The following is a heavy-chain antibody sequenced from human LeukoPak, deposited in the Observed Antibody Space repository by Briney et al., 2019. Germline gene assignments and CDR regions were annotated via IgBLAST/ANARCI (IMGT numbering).Heavy chain of an antibody. V-gene: IGHV3-21*01. D-gene: IGHD3-9*01. CDR3: ARDSDWDDAFDI. CDR2: ISSSSSYI. Sequence: EPGGSLRLSCAASGFTFSSYSMNWVRQAPGKGLEWVSPISSSSSYIYYADSVKGRFTIYRDNAKNSLYLQMNSLGAEDTAVYYCARDSDWDDAFDIWGQGTMVTVSS. CDR1: GFTFSSYS. J-gene: IGHJ3*02.